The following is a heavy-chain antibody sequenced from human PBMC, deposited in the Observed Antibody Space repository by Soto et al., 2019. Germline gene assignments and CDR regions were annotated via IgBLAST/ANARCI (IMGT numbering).Heavy chain of an antibody. V-gene: IGHV4-59*01. CDR3: ARGGGNYPDRLAYGMDV. Sequence: SETLSLTCSVSGGSILSYYWSWIRQPPGKGLEWIGYIFYTGSTNYNPSLKSRVTISVHTSKNQFSPRLSSVTAADTAVYYCARGGGNYPDRLAYGMDVWGQGTTVTVSS. J-gene: IGHJ6*02. CDR2: IFYTGST. CDR1: GGSILSYY. D-gene: IGHD1-26*01.